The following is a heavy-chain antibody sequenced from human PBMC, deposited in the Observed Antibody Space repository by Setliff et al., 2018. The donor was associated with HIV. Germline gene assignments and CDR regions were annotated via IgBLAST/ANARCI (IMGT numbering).Heavy chain of an antibody. J-gene: IGHJ5*02. CDR1: GYTFTSYD. CDR3: ARGGTYCTNGVCYTHNWFDP. CDR2: MNPNSGNT. Sequence: ASVKVSCKASGYTFTSYDINWARQATGQGLEWMGRMNPNSGNTGYAQKFQGRVTITRNTSISTAYMELSSLRSEDTAVYYCARGGTYCTNGVCYTHNWFDPWGQGTLVTVTS. V-gene: IGHV1-8*03. D-gene: IGHD2-8*01.